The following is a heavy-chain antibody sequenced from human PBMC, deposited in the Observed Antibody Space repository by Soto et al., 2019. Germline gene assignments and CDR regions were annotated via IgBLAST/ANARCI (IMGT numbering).Heavy chain of an antibody. CDR3: SKTYRSISSFYFFDF. D-gene: IGHD6-6*01. CDR2: ISYDGNNK. J-gene: IGHJ4*02. Sequence: QVQLVESGGGVVQPGRSVRLSCAASGFTFSSYGMHWVRQAPGKGLEWVAVISYDGNNKYYADSVKRRFTISRYNSKKTLYLQMDRLGAEDTAVYYCSKTYRSISSFYFFDFWGQGTLVTVSS. V-gene: IGHV3-30*18. CDR1: GFTFSSYG.